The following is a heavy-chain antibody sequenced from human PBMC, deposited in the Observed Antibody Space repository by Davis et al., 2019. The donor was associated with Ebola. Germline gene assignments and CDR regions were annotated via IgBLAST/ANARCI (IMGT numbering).Heavy chain of an antibody. Sequence: PSETLSLTCAVSGDSVSISSGGYNWIRQSPSRGLEWLGRTYYSSKWYKDYAVSVKSRITINLDTSKNQFSLQLNSVTPEDTAVYYCARGWAQSGFDYWGQGTPVIVSS. V-gene: IGHV6-1*01. D-gene: IGHD6-13*01. CDR1: GDSVSISSGG. J-gene: IGHJ4*02. CDR3: ARGWAQSGFDY. CDR2: TYYSSKWYK.